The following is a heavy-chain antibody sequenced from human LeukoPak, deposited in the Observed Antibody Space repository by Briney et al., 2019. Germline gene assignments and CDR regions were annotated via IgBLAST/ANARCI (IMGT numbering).Heavy chain of an antibody. CDR3: AKGRTAVAVTRSAFDI. CDR1: GFTFSNYA. J-gene: IGHJ3*02. V-gene: IGHV3-23*01. CDR2: ISGSGSNV. D-gene: IGHD6-19*01. Sequence: GGSLRLSCAASGFTFSNYAMNWVRQAPGKGLEWVSVISGSGSNVFYADSLKGRFTISRDSSKNTLYLQMNGLRAEDTAVYHCAKGRTAVAVTRSAFDIWGQGTTVTVSS.